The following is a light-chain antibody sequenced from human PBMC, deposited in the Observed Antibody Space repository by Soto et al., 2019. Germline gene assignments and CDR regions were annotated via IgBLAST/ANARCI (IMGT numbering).Light chain of an antibody. CDR1: QRTDSL. CDR2: DAS. J-gene: IGKJ3*01. Sequence: ELVLTQSQDTLSLSPGERATLSCRAGQRTDSLLPWYQQKPGQAPRLLIYDASYRATGVPARFIGGGSGTDFTLIITSLEPEDFAVYYCHQRSNWIFAFGPGTKV. V-gene: IGKV3-11*01. CDR3: HQRSNWIFA.